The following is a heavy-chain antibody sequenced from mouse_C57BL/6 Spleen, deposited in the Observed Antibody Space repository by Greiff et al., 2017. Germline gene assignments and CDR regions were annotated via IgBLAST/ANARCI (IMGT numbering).Heavy chain of an antibody. J-gene: IGHJ2*01. CDR2: ISDGGSYT. CDR3: ARDTPYYDYDYFDY. V-gene: IGHV5-4*01. CDR1: GFTFSSYA. D-gene: IGHD2-4*01. Sequence: EVQLVESGGGLVKPGGSLKLSCAASGFTFSSYAMSWVRQTPEKRLEWVATISDGGSYTYYPDNVKGRFTISRDNAKNNLYLQMSHLKSEDTAMYYCARDTPYYDYDYFDYWGQGTTLTVSS.